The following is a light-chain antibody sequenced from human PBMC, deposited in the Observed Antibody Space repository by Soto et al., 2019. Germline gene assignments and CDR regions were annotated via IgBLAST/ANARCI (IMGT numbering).Light chain of an antibody. Sequence: ETLMTQSPATLSVSPGERATLSCRASQSVNNNLAWYQQKLGQAPRVLIYGASTRATGIPARFTGSGSGTEFILTISSLQSEDSAVYXCQEYNTWPWTFGQGTKVEFK. CDR3: QEYNTWPWT. CDR2: GAS. CDR1: QSVNNN. V-gene: IGKV3-15*01. J-gene: IGKJ1*01.